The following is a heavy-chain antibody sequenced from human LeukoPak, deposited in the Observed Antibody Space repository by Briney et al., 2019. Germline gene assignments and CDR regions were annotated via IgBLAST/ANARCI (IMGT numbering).Heavy chain of an antibody. CDR3: ARDRHYDFWSGEAEFDY. J-gene: IGHJ4*02. D-gene: IGHD3-3*01. CDR2: IWYDGSNK. V-gene: IGHV3-33*01. CDR1: GFTFSRYG. Sequence: GGSLTLSCAASGFTFSRYGMHWVRQAPGKGLEGVAGIWYDGSNKYYADSVKGRFTISRDNSKNTLYLQMNSLRAEDTAVYYCARDRHYDFWSGEAEFDYWGQGTLVTVSS.